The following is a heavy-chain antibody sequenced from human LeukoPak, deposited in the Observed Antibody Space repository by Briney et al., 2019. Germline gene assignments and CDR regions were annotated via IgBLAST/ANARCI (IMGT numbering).Heavy chain of an antibody. Sequence: SETLSLTCTVSAGSISSYYWSWIRQPPGKGLEWIGYIYYSGSNNYNPTLKSRVTISVDTSKNQFSLKLSSVTAADTAVYYCARVGRSPHLPDYWGQGTLVTVSS. CDR2: IYYSGSN. V-gene: IGHV4-59*01. CDR3: ARVGRSPHLPDY. J-gene: IGHJ4*02. D-gene: IGHD2-15*01. CDR1: AGSISSYY.